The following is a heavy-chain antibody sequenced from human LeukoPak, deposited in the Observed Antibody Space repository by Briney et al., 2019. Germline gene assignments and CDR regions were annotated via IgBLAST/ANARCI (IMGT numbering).Heavy chain of an antibody. J-gene: IGHJ4*02. D-gene: IGHD3-3*01. Sequence: GGSLRLSCVASGFTFSSYSMNWVRQAPGKGLEWVSSISSNNNYIYYADSVKGRFTISRDNAKNSLYLQMNSLRAEDTAVYYCARDRSRITIFGVVISRGYYFDYWGQGALVTVSS. CDR2: ISSNNNYI. CDR1: GFTFSSYS. V-gene: IGHV3-21*01. CDR3: ARDRSRITIFGVVISRGYYFDY.